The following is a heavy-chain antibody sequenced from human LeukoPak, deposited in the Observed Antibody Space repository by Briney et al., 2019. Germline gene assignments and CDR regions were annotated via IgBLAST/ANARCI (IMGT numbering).Heavy chain of an antibody. CDR2: IYYSGST. J-gene: IGHJ4*02. Sequence: SETLSLTCTVSGGSISDSSYYWGCIHQPPGKGLECIGSIYYSGSTYYSPSLRSRVTISVDTSKNQFSLNLISVTAADTAVYYCARGLKVHDYGDSTFDYWGQGTLLTVSS. CDR3: ARGLKVHDYGDSTFDY. V-gene: IGHV4-39*01. CDR1: GGSISDSSYY. D-gene: IGHD4-17*01.